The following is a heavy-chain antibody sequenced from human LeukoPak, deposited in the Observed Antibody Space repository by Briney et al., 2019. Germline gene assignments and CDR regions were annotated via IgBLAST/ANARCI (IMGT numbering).Heavy chain of an antibody. CDR3: ARYGSGSYYNEGY. V-gene: IGHV4-34*01. Sequence: SETLSLTCAVYGGSFSGYYWSWIRQPPGKGLEWIGEINHSGSTNYNPSLKSRVTISVDTSKNQFSLKLSSVTAADTAVYYCARYGSGSYYNEGYWGQGTLVTVSS. CDR2: INHSGST. CDR1: GGSFSGYY. D-gene: IGHD3-10*01. J-gene: IGHJ4*02.